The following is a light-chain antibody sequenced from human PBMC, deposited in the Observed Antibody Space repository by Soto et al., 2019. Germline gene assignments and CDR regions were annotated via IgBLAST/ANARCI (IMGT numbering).Light chain of an antibody. J-gene: IGKJ1*01. Sequence: EIVLTQSPATLSLSPGERATLSCRASQSVSSYLAWYQQKPGQAPRLLIYGASNRAAGIPARFSGSGSGTDFTLTISSLEPEDFAVYYCQQRSNWPRTFCKGTKVE. V-gene: IGKV3-11*01. CDR2: GAS. CDR3: QQRSNWPRT. CDR1: QSVSSY.